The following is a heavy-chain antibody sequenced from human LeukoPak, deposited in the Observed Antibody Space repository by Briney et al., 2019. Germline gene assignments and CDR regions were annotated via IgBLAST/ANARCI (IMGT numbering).Heavy chain of an antibody. Sequence: SVKVSCKASGGTFSSYAITWVRQAPGEGLEWMGGIIPIFGTANYAQKFQGRVTITADKSTSTAYMDLSSLRSEDTAVYDCARVRAAGRTRDAFDIWGQGTMVTVSS. J-gene: IGHJ3*02. D-gene: IGHD1-14*01. V-gene: IGHV1-69*06. CDR1: GGTFSSYA. CDR3: ARVRAAGRTRDAFDI. CDR2: IIPIFGTA.